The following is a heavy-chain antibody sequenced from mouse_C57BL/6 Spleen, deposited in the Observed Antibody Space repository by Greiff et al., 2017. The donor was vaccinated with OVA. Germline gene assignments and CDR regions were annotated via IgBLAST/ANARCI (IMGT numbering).Heavy chain of an antibody. CDR1: GYTFTSYW. V-gene: IGHV1-55*01. CDR2: IYPGSGST. Sequence: QVHVKQSGAELVKPGASVKMSCKASGYTFTSYWITWVKQRPGQGLEWIGDIYPGSGSTNYNEKFKSKATLTVDTSSSTAYMQLSSLTSEDSAVYYCARDGMDYWGQGTSVTVSS. J-gene: IGHJ4*01. CDR3: ARDGMDY.